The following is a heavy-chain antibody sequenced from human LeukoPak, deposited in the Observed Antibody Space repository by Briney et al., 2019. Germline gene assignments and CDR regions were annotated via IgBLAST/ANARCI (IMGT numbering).Heavy chain of an antibody. D-gene: IGHD3-22*01. CDR1: GGTFISYA. CDR3: AREGYYDSSGYFDY. CDR2: INPNSGGT. Sequence: ASVKVSCKASGGTFISYAISWVRQAPGQGLEWMGRINPNSGGTNYAQKFQGRVTMTRDTSISTAYMELSRLRSDDTAVYYCAREGYYDSSGYFDYWGQGTLVTVSS. J-gene: IGHJ4*02. V-gene: IGHV1-2*06.